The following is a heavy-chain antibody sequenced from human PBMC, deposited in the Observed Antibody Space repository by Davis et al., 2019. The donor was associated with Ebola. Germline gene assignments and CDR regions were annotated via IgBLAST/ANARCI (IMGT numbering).Heavy chain of an antibody. V-gene: IGHV3-7*04. CDR2: IKQDGSEK. J-gene: IGHJ4*02. D-gene: IGHD4-23*01. CDR1: GFTFGDYA. CDR3: ARGWQRIDY. Sequence: GGSLRLSCTASGFTFGDYAMSWVRQAPGKGLEWVANIKQDGSEKYYVDSVKGRFTISRDNAKNSLYLQMNSLRTEDTAVYYCARGWQRIDYWGQGTLVTVSS.